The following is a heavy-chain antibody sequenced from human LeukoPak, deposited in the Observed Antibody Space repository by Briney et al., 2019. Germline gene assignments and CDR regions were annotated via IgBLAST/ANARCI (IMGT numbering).Heavy chain of an antibody. V-gene: IGHV4-34*01. D-gene: IGHD3-10*01. Sequence: PSETLSLTCAVDGGSFSGYYWTWLRQPPGQGLEWIGEIHYSGSATYNPSLKSRVTISVDTSKNQFSLKMNSVTAADTAVYYCARGQWFRAFWSRGTPVTVSS. CDR1: GGSFSGYY. CDR3: ARGQWFRAF. CDR2: IHYSGSA. J-gene: IGHJ4*02.